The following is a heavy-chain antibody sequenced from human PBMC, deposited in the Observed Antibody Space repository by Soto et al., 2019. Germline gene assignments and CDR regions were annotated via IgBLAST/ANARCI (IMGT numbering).Heavy chain of an antibody. V-gene: IGHV4-61*08. CDR2: IYYSGST. J-gene: IGHJ5*02. CDR3: ARGDYYDSSGYSLGSIGWFDP. Sequence: PSETLSLTCTVSGGSISSGGYYWSWIRQHPGKGLEWIGYIYYSGSTNYNPSLKSRVTISADTSKNQFSLRLSSVTAADTAVYYCARGDYYDSSGYSLGSIGWFDPWGQGTLVTVSS. D-gene: IGHD3-22*01. CDR1: GGSISSGGYY.